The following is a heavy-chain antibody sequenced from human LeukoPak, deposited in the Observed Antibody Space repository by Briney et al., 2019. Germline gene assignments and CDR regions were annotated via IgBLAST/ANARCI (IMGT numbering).Heavy chain of an antibody. CDR3: ARFGSYYVFDY. J-gene: IGHJ4*02. Sequence: SETLSLTCTVSGGFISSYYWSWIRQPPGKGLEWIEYIYYSGSTNYNPSLKSRVTISVDTSKNQFSLKLSSVTAADTAVYYCARFGSYYVFDYWGQGTLVTVSS. V-gene: IGHV4-59*08. CDR2: IYYSGST. D-gene: IGHD1-26*01. CDR1: GGFISSYY.